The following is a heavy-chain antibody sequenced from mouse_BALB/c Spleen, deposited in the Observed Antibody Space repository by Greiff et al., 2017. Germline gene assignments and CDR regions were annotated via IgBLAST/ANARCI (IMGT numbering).Heavy chain of an antibody. CDR3: NADGSSYVRYFDV. CDR2: IDPENGDT. V-gene: IGHV14-4*02. D-gene: IGHD1-1*01. J-gene: IGHJ1*01. Sequence: VQLKESGAELVRSGASVKLSCTASGFNIKDYYMHWVKQRPEQGLEWIGWIDPENGDTEYAPKFQGKATMTADTSSNTAYLQLSSLTSEDTAVYYCNADGSSYVRYFDVWGAGTTVTVSS. CDR1: GFNIKDYY.